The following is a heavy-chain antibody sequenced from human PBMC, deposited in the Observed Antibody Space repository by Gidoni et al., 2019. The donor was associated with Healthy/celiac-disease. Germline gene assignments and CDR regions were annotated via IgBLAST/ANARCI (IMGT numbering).Heavy chain of an antibody. D-gene: IGHD3-22*01. J-gene: IGHJ4*02. CDR1: GGSFSGYY. CDR2: INHSGST. Sequence: QVQLQQWGAGLLKPSETLSLTCAVYGGSFSGYYWSWIRQPPGKGLEWIGEINHSGSTNYNPSLKSRVTISVDTSKNQFSLKLSSVTAADTAVYYCARGRNTMIVVATKNFDYWAREPWSPSPQ. CDR3: ARGRNTMIVVATKNFDY. V-gene: IGHV4-34*01.